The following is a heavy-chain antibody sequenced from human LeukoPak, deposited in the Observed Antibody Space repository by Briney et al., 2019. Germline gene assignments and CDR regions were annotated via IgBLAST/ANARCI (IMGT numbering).Heavy chain of an antibody. CDR1: GYTFTSYG. CDR2: ISAYNGNT. V-gene: IGHV1-18*01. Sequence: ASVKVSCKASGYTFTSYGISWVRQAPGQGLEWMGWISAYNGNTNYAQKLQGRVTMTTDTSTSTAYMELRSLRSDDTAVYYCARVPTMVRGVIITPGLDYWGQGTLVTVSS. J-gene: IGHJ4*02. D-gene: IGHD3-10*01. CDR3: ARVPTMVRGVIITPGLDY.